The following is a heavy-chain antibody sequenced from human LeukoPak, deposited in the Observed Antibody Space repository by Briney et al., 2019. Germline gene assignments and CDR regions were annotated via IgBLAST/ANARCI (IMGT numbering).Heavy chain of an antibody. CDR1: GFTFSSYG. V-gene: IGHV3-64*01. Sequence: GGSLRLSCAASGFTFSSYGMHCVRQAPGKGLEYGKGLEYVSGISGNGGSTYYGNSVKGRFTISRDNSKNTLYLQMGSLRGEDMAVYYCARDYSSSARADYGMDVWGQGTTVTVSS. D-gene: IGHD6-6*01. J-gene: IGHJ6*02. CDR2: ISGNGGST. CDR3: ARDYSSSARADYGMDV.